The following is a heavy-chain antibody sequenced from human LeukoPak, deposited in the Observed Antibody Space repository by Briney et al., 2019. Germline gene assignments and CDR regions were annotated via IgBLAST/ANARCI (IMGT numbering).Heavy chain of an antibody. Sequence: PSETLSLTCTVSGGSISSHYWSWIRQPPGKGLEWIGYIYYSGSTNYNPSLKSRVIISVDTSKNQFSLKLSSVTAADTAVYYCARTKEMATWSGPFDYWGQGTLVTVSS. CDR2: IYYSGST. CDR1: GGSISSHY. J-gene: IGHJ4*02. D-gene: IGHD5-24*01. CDR3: ARTKEMATWSGPFDY. V-gene: IGHV4-59*11.